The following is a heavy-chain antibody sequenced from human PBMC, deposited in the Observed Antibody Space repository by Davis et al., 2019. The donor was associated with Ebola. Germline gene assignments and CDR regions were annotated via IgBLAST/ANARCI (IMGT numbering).Heavy chain of an antibody. CDR2: INPNSGGT. CDR3: AREGSGGYYFDY. J-gene: IGHJ4*02. CDR1: GYTFTSYG. D-gene: IGHD3-16*01. V-gene: IGHV1-2*04. Sequence: ASVKVSCKASGYTFTSYGISWVRQAPGQGLEWMGWINPNSGGTNYAQKFQGWVTMTRDTSISTAYMELSRLRSDDTAVYYCAREGSGGYYFDYWGQGTLVTVSS.